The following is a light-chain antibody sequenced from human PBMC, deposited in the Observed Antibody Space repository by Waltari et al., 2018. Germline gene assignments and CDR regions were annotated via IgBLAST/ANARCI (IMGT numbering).Light chain of an antibody. J-gene: IGKJ3*01. CDR2: DAS. CDR3: QQYYGYPLT. V-gene: IGKV1-8*01. Sequence: AIQITQSPSSLSASTGDKVTITCRASQGIGNYLAWYQQKPGKAPTLLIYDASTLQRGVPSRFSGSGSGTDFTLTISCLQSEDFATFYCQQYYGYPLTFGPGTKVDVK. CDR1: QGIGNY.